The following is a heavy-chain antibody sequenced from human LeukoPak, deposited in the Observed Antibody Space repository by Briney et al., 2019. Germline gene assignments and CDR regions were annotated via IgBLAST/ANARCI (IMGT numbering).Heavy chain of an antibody. J-gene: IGHJ4*02. D-gene: IGHD1-26*01. CDR1: GFTFSSYE. Sequence: PGGSLRLSCAASGFTFSSYEMNWVRQAPGKGLEWVSYISSSGSTIYYADSVKGRFTISRDNAKNSLYLQMNSLRAEDTAVYYCARAAGEFRSGSYYQRLDYWGQGTLVTVSS. CDR3: ARAAGEFRSGSYYQRLDY. V-gene: IGHV3-48*03. CDR2: ISSSGSTI.